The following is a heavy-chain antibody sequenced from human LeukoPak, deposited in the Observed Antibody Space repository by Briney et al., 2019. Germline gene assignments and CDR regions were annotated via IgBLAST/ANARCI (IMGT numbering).Heavy chain of an antibody. CDR3: AREGGYYDSSGYHDAFDI. CDR2: INHSGST. Sequence: PSETLSLTCAVSGGSFSGYYRSWIRQPPGKGLEWIGEINHSGSTNYNPSLKSRVTISVDTSKNQFSLKLSSVTAADTAVYYCAREGGYYDSSGYHDAFDIWGQGTMVTVSS. D-gene: IGHD3-22*01. J-gene: IGHJ3*02. CDR1: GGSFSGYY. V-gene: IGHV4-34*01.